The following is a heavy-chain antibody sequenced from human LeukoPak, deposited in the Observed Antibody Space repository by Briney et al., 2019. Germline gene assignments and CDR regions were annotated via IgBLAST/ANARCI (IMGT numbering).Heavy chain of an antibody. CDR3: ARDSGGSNWFDP. J-gene: IGHJ5*02. V-gene: IGHV3-21*01. CDR2: ISKSGGYI. Sequence: GESLKISCAASGFTFSSYRMNWVRQAPGKGLEWVSSISKSGGYIYYGDSVKGRFTISRDNAKKSLYLEMNSLRAEDTAVYYCARDSGGSNWFDPWGQGTLVTVSS. CDR1: GFTFSSYR. D-gene: IGHD3-16*01.